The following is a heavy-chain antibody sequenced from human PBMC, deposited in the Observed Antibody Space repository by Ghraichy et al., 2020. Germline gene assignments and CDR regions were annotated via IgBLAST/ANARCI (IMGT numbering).Heavy chain of an antibody. D-gene: IGHD3-10*01. CDR3: ARDSHYYGSGTYWRDDHYGMDV. CDR2: IYTGGTT. V-gene: IGHV3-53*04. CDR1: GFIVSSNY. Sequence: GGSLRLSCAVSGFIVSSNYMTWVRQAPGKGLEWVSSIYTGGTTYYADSVKGRFTISRHNSKNTLYLQMNSLRDEDTAVYYCARDSHYYGSGTYWRDDHYGMDVWGQGTTVTVSS. J-gene: IGHJ6*02.